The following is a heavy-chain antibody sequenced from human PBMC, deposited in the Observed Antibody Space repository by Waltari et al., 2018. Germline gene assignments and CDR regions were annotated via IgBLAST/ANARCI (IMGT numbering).Heavy chain of an antibody. D-gene: IGHD1-26*01. CDR3: ARGGGVGAHDAFDI. V-gene: IGHV1-69*12. CDR2: TTPIVATA. J-gene: IGHJ3*02. CDR1: GGTFSSYA. Sequence: QVQLVQSGAEVKKPGSSVKVSCKASGGTFSSYAISWVRQAPGQGLEWMGGTTPIVATANSPQKFQGRVTITADESTSPAYMELSSLRSEDTAVYYCARGGGVGAHDAFDIWGQGTMVTVSS.